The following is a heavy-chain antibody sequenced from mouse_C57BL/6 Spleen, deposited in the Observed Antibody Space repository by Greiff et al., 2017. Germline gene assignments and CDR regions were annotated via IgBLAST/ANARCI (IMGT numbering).Heavy chain of an antibody. J-gene: IGHJ3*01. CDR1: GYTFTDYE. D-gene: IGHD4-1*01. CDR2: IDPETGGT. Sequence: QVQLQQSGAELVRPGASVTLSCKASGYTFTDYEMHWVKQTPVHGLEWIGAIDPETGGTAYNQKFKGKAILTADKSSSTAYMELRSLTSEDSAVYYCTRWSGSSSAYWGQGTLVTVSA. CDR3: TRWSGSSSAY. V-gene: IGHV1-15*01.